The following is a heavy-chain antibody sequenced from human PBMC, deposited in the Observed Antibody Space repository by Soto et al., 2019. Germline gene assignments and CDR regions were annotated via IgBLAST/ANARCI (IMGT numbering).Heavy chain of an antibody. J-gene: IGHJ6*02. CDR3: ARGIFYYGMDV. CDR1: GESFSGNY. V-gene: IGHV4-34*01. CDR2: FSDSGST. Sequence: SETLSLTCAVYGESFSGNYWSWIRPPPGKGLEWIGEFSDSGSTNYNPSLKSRVTISEDMSKSQFSLKLSSVTAADTAVYYCARGIFYYGMDVWGQGTTVTVSS.